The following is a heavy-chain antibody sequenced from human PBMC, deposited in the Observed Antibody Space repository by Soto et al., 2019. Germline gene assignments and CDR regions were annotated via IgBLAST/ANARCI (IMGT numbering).Heavy chain of an antibody. J-gene: IGHJ6*02. CDR1: GGSISSGDYY. CDR2: IYYSGST. D-gene: IGHD6-13*01. V-gene: IGHV4-30-4*01. Sequence: SETLSLTCTVSGGSISSGDYYWSWIHQPPGKGLEWIGYIYYSGSTYYNPSLKSRVTISVDTSKNQFSLKLSSVTAADTAVYYCARESNVAAAGSYYYYGMDVWGQGTTVTVSS. CDR3: ARESNVAAAGSYYYYGMDV.